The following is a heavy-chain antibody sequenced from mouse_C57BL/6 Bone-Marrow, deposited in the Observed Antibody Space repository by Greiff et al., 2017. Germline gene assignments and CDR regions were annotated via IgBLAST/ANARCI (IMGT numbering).Heavy chain of an antibody. CDR3: ARGGLLRFPYYFDY. Sequence: EVQGVASEGGLVQPGSSMKLSCTASGFTFSDNYMAWVRQVPEKGLEWVANINYDGSSTYYLDSLKSRFIISRDNAKNILYLQMSSLKSEDTATYYCARGGLLRFPYYFDYWGQGTTLTVSS. CDR1: GFTFSDNY. J-gene: IGHJ2*01. V-gene: IGHV5-16*01. CDR2: INYDGSST. D-gene: IGHD1-1*01.